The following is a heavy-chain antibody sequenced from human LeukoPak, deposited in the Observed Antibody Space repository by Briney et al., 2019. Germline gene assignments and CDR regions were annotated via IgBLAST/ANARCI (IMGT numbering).Heavy chain of an antibody. J-gene: IGHJ5*02. CDR2: ISSSSSYI. Sequence: GGSLRLSCAASGFTFGSYSMNWVRQAPGKGLEWVSSISSSSSYIYYADSVKGRFTISRDNAKNSLYLQMNSLRAEDTAVYYCARDQGLNWFDPWGQGTLVTVSS. CDR3: ARDQGLNWFDP. V-gene: IGHV3-21*01. CDR1: GFTFGSYS.